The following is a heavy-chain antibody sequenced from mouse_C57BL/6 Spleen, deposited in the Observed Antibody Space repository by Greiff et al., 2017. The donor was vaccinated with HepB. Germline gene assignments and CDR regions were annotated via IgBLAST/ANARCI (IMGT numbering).Heavy chain of an antibody. V-gene: IGHV14-2*01. J-gene: IGHJ1*03. Sequence: EVKLMESGAELVKPGASVKLSCTASGFNINDYYMHWVKQRTEQGLEWIGRIDPEDGETKYAPKFQGKATITADTSSNTAYLQLSSLTSEDTAVYYCAPYSLTRYFDVWGTGTTVTVTS. D-gene: IGHD6-5*01. CDR1: GFNINDYY. CDR3: APYSLTRYFDV. CDR2: IDPEDGET.